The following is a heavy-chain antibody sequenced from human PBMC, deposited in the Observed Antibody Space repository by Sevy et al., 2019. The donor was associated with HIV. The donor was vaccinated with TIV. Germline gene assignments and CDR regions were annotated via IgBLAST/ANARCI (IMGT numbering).Heavy chain of an antibody. Sequence: GGSLRLSCAASGFTFSSYSMNWVRQAPGKGLEWVSSISSSSSHIYYADSVKGRFTISRDNPKNSLYLQMSGLRAEDTAVYYCARESPVRIDGNFPYYGMDVWGHGTTVTVSS. V-gene: IGHV3-21*01. CDR2: ISSSSSHI. CDR3: ARESPVRIDGNFPYYGMDV. D-gene: IGHD1-7*01. J-gene: IGHJ6*02. CDR1: GFTFSSYS.